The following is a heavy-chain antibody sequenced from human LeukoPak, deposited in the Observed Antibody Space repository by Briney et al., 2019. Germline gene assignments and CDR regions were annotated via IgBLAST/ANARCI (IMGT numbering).Heavy chain of an antibody. V-gene: IGHV3-21*01. D-gene: IGHD1-14*01. J-gene: IGHJ3*02. CDR2: ISSSSSYI. CDR1: GFTFSSYS. Sequence: PGGSLRLSCAASGFTFSSYSMNWVRQAPGKGLEWVSSISSSSSYIYYADSVKGRFTISRDNAKNSLYLQMNSLRAEDTAVYYCAREPIPELITGAFDIWGQGTMVTVSS. CDR3: AREPIPELITGAFDI.